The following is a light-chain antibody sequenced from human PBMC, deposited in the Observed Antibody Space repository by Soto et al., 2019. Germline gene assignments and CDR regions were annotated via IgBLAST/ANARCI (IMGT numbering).Light chain of an antibody. CDR2: DDY. Sequence: SYELTQPPSVSVAPGQTATITCGGDNIGDKSVHWYQQKPGQAPVLVVYDDYDRPSGIPERFSGYNSGNTATLTIRRVEAGDEADYYCQVWDSSSDHYVFGTGTKVTVL. V-gene: IGLV3-21*02. CDR3: QVWDSSSDHYV. CDR1: NIGDKS. J-gene: IGLJ1*01.